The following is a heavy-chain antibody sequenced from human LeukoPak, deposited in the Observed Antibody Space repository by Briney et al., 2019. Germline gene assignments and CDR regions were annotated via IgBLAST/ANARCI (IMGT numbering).Heavy chain of an antibody. J-gene: IGHJ4*02. CDR2: INPNSGGT. Sequence: ASVKVSRKASGYTFTGYYMHWVRQAPGQGLEWMGRINPNSGGTNYAQEFQGRVTMTRDTSISTAYMELSRLRSDDTAVYYCAREIVAGTNFDYWGQGTLVTVSS. CDR3: AREIVAGTNFDY. D-gene: IGHD6-19*01. V-gene: IGHV1-2*06. CDR1: GYTFTGYY.